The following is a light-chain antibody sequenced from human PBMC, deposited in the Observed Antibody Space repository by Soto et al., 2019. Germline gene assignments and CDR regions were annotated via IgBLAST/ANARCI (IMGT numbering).Light chain of an antibody. V-gene: IGLV1-40*01. Sequence: SVLTQPPSVSGAPGQRVTISCTGSSSNIVAGYDVHWYQQLPGTAPKLLIYGNSNRPSGVPDRFSGSKSGTSASLAITGLQAEDEADYYCQSYDSSLSGVFGTGTKLTVL. CDR3: QSYDSSLSGV. J-gene: IGLJ1*01. CDR1: SSNIVAGYD. CDR2: GNS.